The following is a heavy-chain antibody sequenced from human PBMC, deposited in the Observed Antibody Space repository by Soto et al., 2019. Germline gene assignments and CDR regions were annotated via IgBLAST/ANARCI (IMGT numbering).Heavy chain of an antibody. Sequence: GGSLRLSCAASGFTFDDYAMHWVRQAPGKGLEWVSGISWNSGSIGYADSVKGRFTISRDNAKNSLYLQMNSLRAEDTALSYCAKDSGRLVYFDYWGQGTLVTVSS. J-gene: IGHJ4*02. V-gene: IGHV3-9*01. CDR1: GFTFDDYA. D-gene: IGHD6-19*01. CDR3: AKDSGRLVYFDY. CDR2: ISWNSGSI.